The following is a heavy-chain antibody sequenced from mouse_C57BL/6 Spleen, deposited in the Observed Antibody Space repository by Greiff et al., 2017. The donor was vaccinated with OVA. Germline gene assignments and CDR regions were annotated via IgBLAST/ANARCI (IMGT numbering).Heavy chain of an antibody. D-gene: IGHD2-4*01. CDR3: TAPYYDYEGDY. CDR2: IRLKSDNYAT. CDR1: GFTFSNYW. J-gene: IGHJ4*01. Sequence: EVKLEESGGGLVQPGGSMKLSCVASGFTFSNYWMNWVRQSPEKGLEWVAQIRLKSDNYATHYAESVKGRFTISRDDSKSSVYLQMNNLRAEDTGIYYCTAPYYDYEGDYWGQGTSVTVSS. V-gene: IGHV6-3*01.